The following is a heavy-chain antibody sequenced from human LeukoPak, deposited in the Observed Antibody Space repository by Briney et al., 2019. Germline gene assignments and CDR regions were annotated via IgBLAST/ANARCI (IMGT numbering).Heavy chain of an antibody. CDR2: MSGVGGST. Sequence: PGGSLRLSCAASGFTFSSYGMSWVRQAPGKGLEWVSAMSGVGGSTFYADSVKGRFTISRDNAKNSLYLQMNSLRAEDTAVYYCARRQQWLVRGYYYYYGMDVWGQGTTVTVSS. J-gene: IGHJ6*02. CDR1: GFTFSSYG. CDR3: ARRQQWLVRGYYYYYGMDV. V-gene: IGHV3-23*01. D-gene: IGHD6-19*01.